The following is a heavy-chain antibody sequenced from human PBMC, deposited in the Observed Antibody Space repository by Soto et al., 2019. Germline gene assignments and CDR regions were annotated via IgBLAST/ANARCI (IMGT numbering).Heavy chain of an antibody. V-gene: IGHV3-48*02. Sequence: GSLRLSCAASGFTFSSYSMNWVRQSPGTGLEWVSYISSSSSTIYYADSVKGRFTISRDNAKNSLYLQMNSLRDEDTAVYYCARDRDRGYCSGGSCYYYYGMDVWGQGTTVTVS. CDR3: ARDRDRGYCSGGSCYYYYGMDV. D-gene: IGHD2-15*01. J-gene: IGHJ6*02. CDR2: ISSSSSTI. CDR1: GFTFSSYS.